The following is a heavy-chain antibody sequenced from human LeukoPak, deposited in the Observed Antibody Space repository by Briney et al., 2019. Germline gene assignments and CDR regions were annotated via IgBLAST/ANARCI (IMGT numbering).Heavy chain of an antibody. CDR2: IYSTGST. D-gene: IGHD5-12*01. J-gene: IGHJ4*02. Sequence: SETLSLTCSVSGYNINSGYCWARFRQPPGEGLEWIGSIYSTGSTYVSRSLRSRVTVSTDPSRNQYSLRLRSVTAADTAVYFCASRATVANIYFDYWGQGNVVTVSS. V-gene: IGHV4-38-2*02. CDR3: ASRATVANIYFDY. CDR1: GYNINSGYC.